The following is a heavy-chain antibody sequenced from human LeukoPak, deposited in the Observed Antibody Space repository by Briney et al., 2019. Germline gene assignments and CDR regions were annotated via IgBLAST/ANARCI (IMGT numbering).Heavy chain of an antibody. CDR1: GYSISSGYY. V-gene: IGHV4-38-2*01. J-gene: IGHJ5*02. Sequence: SETLSLTCAVSGYSISSGYYWGWIRQPPGKRLEWIGTIHHSGSTYYNPSLKSRVTISVDTSNNQFSLKLTSVAAADTAVYYCARFARGDLYNWFDPWGQGTLVTVSS. CDR2: IHHSGST. CDR3: ARFARGDLYNWFDP. D-gene: IGHD3-3*01.